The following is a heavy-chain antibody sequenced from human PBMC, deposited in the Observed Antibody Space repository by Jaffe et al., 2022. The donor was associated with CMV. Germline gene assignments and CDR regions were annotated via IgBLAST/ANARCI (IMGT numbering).Heavy chain of an antibody. CDR2: INHSGST. J-gene: IGHJ6*03. D-gene: IGHD3-3*01. V-gene: IGHV4-34*01. CDR3: ASKIFGVTKNPYMDV. CDR1: GGSFSGYY. Sequence: QVQLQQWGAGLLKPSETLSLTCAVYGGSFSGYYWSWIRQPPGKGLEWIGEINHSGSTNYNPSLKSRVTISVDTSKNQFSLKLSSVTAADTAVYYCASKIFGVTKNPYMDVWGKGTTVTVSS.